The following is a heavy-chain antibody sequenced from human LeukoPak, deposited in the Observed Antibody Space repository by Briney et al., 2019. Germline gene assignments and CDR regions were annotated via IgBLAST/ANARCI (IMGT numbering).Heavy chain of an antibody. Sequence: GRSLRLSCAASGFTFSSYGMHWVRQAPGKGLEWVAVISYDGSNKYYADSVKGRFTISRDNSKNSLYLQMNSLRAEDTAVYYCAKDYVVNYWGQGTLVTVSS. J-gene: IGHJ4*02. CDR3: AKDYVVNY. CDR2: ISYDGSNK. CDR1: GFTFSSYG. D-gene: IGHD2-15*01. V-gene: IGHV3-30*18.